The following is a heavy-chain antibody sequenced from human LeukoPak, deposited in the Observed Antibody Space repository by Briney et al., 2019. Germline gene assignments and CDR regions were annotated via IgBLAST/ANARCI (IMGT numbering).Heavy chain of an antibody. Sequence: SETLSLTCTVSGGFISSYYWSWIRQPAGEGREWIGRIYTSGSTNYNPSLKSRVTMSVDTSKNQFSLKVSSVPAADTAVYYCARGRGGRAVAGTPDYWGQGTLVTVSS. D-gene: IGHD6-19*01. CDR2: IYTSGST. CDR3: ARGRGGRAVAGTPDY. V-gene: IGHV4-4*07. CDR1: GGFISSYY. J-gene: IGHJ4*02.